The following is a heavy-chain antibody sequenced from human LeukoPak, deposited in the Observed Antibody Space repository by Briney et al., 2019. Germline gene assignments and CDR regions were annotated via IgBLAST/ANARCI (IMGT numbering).Heavy chain of an antibody. D-gene: IGHD1-1*01. V-gene: IGHV3-13*01. J-gene: IGHJ6*03. CDR1: GFTFSSFD. CDR2: IGTASDT. Sequence: PGGSLRLSCAASGFTFSSFDMHWVRQPTGQGLERVSTIGTASDTYYPGSVEGRFTLSRDNAKNSLYLQMNSLTARDTAVYYCARGPPRGKYYYMDVWGKGTTVTVSS. CDR3: ARGPPRGKYYYMDV.